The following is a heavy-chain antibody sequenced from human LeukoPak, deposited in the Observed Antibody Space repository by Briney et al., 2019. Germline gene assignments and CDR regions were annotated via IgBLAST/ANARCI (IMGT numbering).Heavy chain of an antibody. V-gene: IGHV4-59*08. D-gene: IGHD6-13*01. CDR3: ARHTYSSSWYSGAFDI. J-gene: IGHJ3*02. Sequence: SETLSLTCTVSGGPISSYYWSWIRQPPGKGLEWIGYIYYSGSTNYNPSLKSRVTISVDTSKNQVSLKLSSVTAADTAVYYCARHTYSSSWYSGAFDIWGQGTMVTVSS. CDR2: IYYSGST. CDR1: GGPISSYY.